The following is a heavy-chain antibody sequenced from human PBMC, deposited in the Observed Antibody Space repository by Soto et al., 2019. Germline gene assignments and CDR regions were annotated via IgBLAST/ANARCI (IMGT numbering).Heavy chain of an antibody. D-gene: IGHD6-25*01. CDR2: INPSGSST. V-gene: IGHV1-46*01. J-gene: IGHJ4*02. CDR1: GYIFTRYY. CDR3: ASSGAAALGH. Sequence: ASVKVSCKAPGYIFTRYYMHWVRQAPGQGLEWMGIINPSGSSTSYAQKFQARITMTRDTSTSTVYMELSSLRSEDTAVYYCASSGAAALGHWGPGTLVTVYS.